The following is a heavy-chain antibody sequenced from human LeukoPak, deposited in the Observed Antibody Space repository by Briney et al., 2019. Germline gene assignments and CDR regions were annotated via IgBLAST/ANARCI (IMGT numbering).Heavy chain of an antibody. CDR1: GYTFTGYY. Sequence: ASVKVSCKASGYTFTGYYMHWVRQAPGQGLEWMGWINPNSGGTNYAQTFQGRVTMTRDTSISTAYMELSRLRSDDTAVYYCATNTYYYGSGSYFGQYFDYWGQGTLVTVSS. J-gene: IGHJ4*02. D-gene: IGHD3-10*01. V-gene: IGHV1-2*02. CDR3: ATNTYYYGSGSYFGQYFDY. CDR2: INPNSGGT.